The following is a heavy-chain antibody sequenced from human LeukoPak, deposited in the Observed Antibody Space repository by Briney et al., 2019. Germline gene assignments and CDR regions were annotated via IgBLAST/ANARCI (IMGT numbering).Heavy chain of an antibody. J-gene: IGHJ4*02. CDR1: GFPFSSYW. CDR2: IKQDGSKK. Sequence: GGSLRLSCVASGFPFSSYWMTWVRQAPGKGLEWVANIKQDGSKKSYVDSVKGRFTISRDNAKNSLYLQMNSLRAEDTAIYYGTRVCNIDEGIDYWGQGTLVTVSS. CDR3: TRVCNIDEGIDY. D-gene: IGHD2-8*01. V-gene: IGHV3-7*04.